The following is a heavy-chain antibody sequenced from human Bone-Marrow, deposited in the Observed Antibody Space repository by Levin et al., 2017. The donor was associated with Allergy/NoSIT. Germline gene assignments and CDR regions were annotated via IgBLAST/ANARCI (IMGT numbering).Heavy chain of an antibody. J-gene: IGHJ4*02. CDR3: ARESDYLTASGRYFDF. CDR2: ISHDGRRD. CDR1: GFTFDGYT. D-gene: IGHD1-26*01. Sequence: QPGGSLRLSCAASGFTFDGYTMHWVRQAPGKGLEWVAFISHDGRRDHFADSVTGRFTISRDNSKNTLYLQMNSLRGEDTAVYYCARESDYLTASGRYFDFWGQGTLVTVSS. V-gene: IGHV3-30*04.